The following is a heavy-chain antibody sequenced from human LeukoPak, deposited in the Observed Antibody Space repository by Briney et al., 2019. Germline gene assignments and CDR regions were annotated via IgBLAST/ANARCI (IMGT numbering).Heavy chain of an antibody. CDR3: ARGQVPAARGYNWFDP. J-gene: IGHJ5*02. D-gene: IGHD2-2*01. V-gene: IGHV4-34*01. CDR1: GWSFNDYY. CDR2: INARGDT. Sequence: PSETLSLTCAVYGWSFNDYYWNWIRQPPGKGLEWVGEINARGDTNFNPSLKSRVTISVDTSKSQFSLTLTSMIAADTAVYYCARGQVPAARGYNWFDPWGQGTQVTVSS.